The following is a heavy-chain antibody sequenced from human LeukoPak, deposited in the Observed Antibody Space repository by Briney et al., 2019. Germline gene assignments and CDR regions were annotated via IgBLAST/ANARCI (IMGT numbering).Heavy chain of an antibody. Sequence: PGGSLRLSCAASGFTFITYSMNWVRQAPGKVLEWVAIISYDGSNKYYADSVRGRFTISRDNSKNTLYLQMNSLRAEDTAVYYCARSTTVVKSASDYWGQGTLVTVSS. CDR1: GFTFITYS. J-gene: IGHJ4*02. D-gene: IGHD4-23*01. CDR3: ARSTTVVKSASDY. CDR2: ISYDGSNK. V-gene: IGHV3-30*03.